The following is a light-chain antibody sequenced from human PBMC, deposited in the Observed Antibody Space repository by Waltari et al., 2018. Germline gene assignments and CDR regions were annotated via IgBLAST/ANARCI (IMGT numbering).Light chain of an antibody. CDR1: QSVRSY. CDR2: DAS. Sequence: EILLTQSPVTLSVSPGDRATLPCKASQSVRSYLAWYQQKPGQAPRLLIYDASNRASGIPARFSGSGSGTDFTLTISNVEPEDFAVYYCQQRHDWPLNFGGGTKLEIK. J-gene: IGKJ4*01. CDR3: QQRHDWPLN. V-gene: IGKV3-11*01.